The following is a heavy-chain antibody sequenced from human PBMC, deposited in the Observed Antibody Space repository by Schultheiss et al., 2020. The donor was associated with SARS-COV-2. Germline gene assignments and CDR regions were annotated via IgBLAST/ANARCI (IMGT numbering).Heavy chain of an antibody. CDR2: INPNSGGT. Sequence: ASVKVSCKASGYNFTGYYMHWVRQAPGQGLEWMGWINPNSGGTNYAQKFQGRVTMTTDTSTSTAYMELRSLRSDDTAVYYCASPGRAGVVPAAIGAFDIWGQGTMVTVSS. CDR1: GYNFTGYY. CDR3: ASPGRAGVVPAAIGAFDI. V-gene: IGHV1-2*02. J-gene: IGHJ3*02. D-gene: IGHD2-2*01.